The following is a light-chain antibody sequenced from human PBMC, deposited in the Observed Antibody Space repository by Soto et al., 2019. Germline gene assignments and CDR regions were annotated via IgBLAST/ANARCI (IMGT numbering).Light chain of an antibody. J-gene: IGKJ2*01. Sequence: DIQMTQSPSSLSASVGDRVTITCRASQSISNYLNWYQQKPGKAPNLLIYAVSSLRSGVPSRFSGSGSGTDFKLTISSLQPEDFATYDGQQSYSTARTFGQGTKLEIK. CDR2: AVS. CDR1: QSISNY. V-gene: IGKV1-39*01. CDR3: QQSYSTART.